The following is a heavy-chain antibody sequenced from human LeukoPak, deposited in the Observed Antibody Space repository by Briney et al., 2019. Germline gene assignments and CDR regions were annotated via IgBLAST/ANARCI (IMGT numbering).Heavy chain of an antibody. CDR2: ISGSGGGT. D-gene: IGHD6-13*01. CDR1: GFTSSIYG. J-gene: IGHJ4*02. V-gene: IGHV3-23*01. Sequence: PGGSLRLSCAASGFTSSIYGMSWVRAAPGKGVEWVSAISGSGGGTYFADSVQGRFSISRDNSKNTLFLQMDSLRADDTAVYYSAKHSSSWHYFDYWGQGTLVTVSS. CDR3: AKHSSSWHYFDY.